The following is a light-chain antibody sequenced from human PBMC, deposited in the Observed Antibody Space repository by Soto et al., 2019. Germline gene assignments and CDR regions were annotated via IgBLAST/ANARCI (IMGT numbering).Light chain of an antibody. V-gene: IGLV2-11*01. Sequence: QSALTQPRSVSGSPGQSVTISCTGTSSDVGAYNHVSWYQQHPGKAPKLMIYDVSKRPSGVPDRFSGSKSGNTASLTISGLQAEDEADYHCCSYAGSNTVVFGGGTKLTVL. CDR1: SSDVGAYNH. J-gene: IGLJ2*01. CDR2: DVS. CDR3: CSYAGSNTVV.